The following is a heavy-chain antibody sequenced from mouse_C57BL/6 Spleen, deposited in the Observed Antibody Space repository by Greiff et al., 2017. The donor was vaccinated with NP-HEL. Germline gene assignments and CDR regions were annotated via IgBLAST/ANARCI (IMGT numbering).Heavy chain of an antibody. J-gene: IGHJ3*01. CDR1: GYTFTSYW. CDR2: IHPNSGST. CDR3: ARKGVSSLGFAY. Sequence: VQLQQPGAELVKPGASVKLSCKASGYTFTSYWMHWVKQRPGQGLEWIGMIHPNSGSTNYNEKFKSKATLTVDKSSSTAYMQLSSLTSEDSAVYYCARKGVSSLGFAYWGQGTLVTVSA. V-gene: IGHV1-64*01. D-gene: IGHD1-1*01.